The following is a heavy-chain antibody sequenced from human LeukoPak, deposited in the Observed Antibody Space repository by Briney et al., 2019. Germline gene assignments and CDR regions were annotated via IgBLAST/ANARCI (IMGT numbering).Heavy chain of an antibody. J-gene: IGHJ4*02. Sequence: PGGSLRLSCAASGFTFSSYGMHWVRQAPGKGLEWVAVISYDGSNKYYADSVKGRFTISRDNSKNTLYLQMNSLRAEDTAVYYCAKETVLRYFDWLSPPGRASYFDYWGQGTLVTVSS. D-gene: IGHD3-9*01. CDR1: GFTFSSYG. CDR3: AKETVLRYFDWLSPPGRASYFDY. CDR2: ISYDGSNK. V-gene: IGHV3-30*18.